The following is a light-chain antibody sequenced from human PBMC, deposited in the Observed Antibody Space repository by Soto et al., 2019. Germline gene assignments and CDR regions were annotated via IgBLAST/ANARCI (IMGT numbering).Light chain of an antibody. CDR2: DAS. CDR1: QSISSW. V-gene: IGKV1-5*01. CDR3: QQYNHWPLT. J-gene: IGKJ4*01. Sequence: DIQMTQYPSTLSASVGDSVTITCRASQSISSWLAWYQQKPGKAPKLLIYDASSLESGVPSRFSGSGSGTEFTLTISSLQSEDFAVYYCQQYNHWPLTFGGGTKVDIK.